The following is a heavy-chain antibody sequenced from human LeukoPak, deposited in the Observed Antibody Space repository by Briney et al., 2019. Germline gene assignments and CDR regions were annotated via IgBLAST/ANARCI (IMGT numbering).Heavy chain of an antibody. V-gene: IGHV4-34*01. CDR2: INHSGST. D-gene: IGHD3-16*01. CDR1: GESFSGYY. Sequence: SETLSLTCAVYGESFSGYYWSWIRHSPGKGLEWIGVINHSGSTNYNPSLKSRVTISVDTSKNQFSLKLRSVTAADTAVYYCARGIWPDYMIDYGGQGTLVTVSS. CDR3: ARGIWPDYMIDY. J-gene: IGHJ4*02.